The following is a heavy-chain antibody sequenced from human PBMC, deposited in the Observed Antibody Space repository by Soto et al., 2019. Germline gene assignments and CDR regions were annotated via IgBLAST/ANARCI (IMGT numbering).Heavy chain of an antibody. J-gene: IGHJ3*02. D-gene: IGHD4-17*01. Sequence: ASVKVSCKAAGYTFTSYAMHWVRQAPGQRLEWMGWINAGNGNTKYSQKFQGRVTITRDTSASTAYMELSSLRSEDTAVYYCARDQRGDYGDPTRVKAFDIWGQGTMVTVSS. CDR3: ARDQRGDYGDPTRVKAFDI. V-gene: IGHV1-3*01. CDR1: GYTFTSYA. CDR2: INAGNGNT.